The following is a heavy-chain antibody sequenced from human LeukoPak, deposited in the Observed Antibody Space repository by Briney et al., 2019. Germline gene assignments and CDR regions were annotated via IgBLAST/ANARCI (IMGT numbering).Heavy chain of an antibody. CDR3: AKDSRSDFWSGYYPNWFDP. J-gene: IGHJ5*02. D-gene: IGHD3-3*01. CDR2: ISGSGGST. V-gene: IGHV3-23*01. Sequence: GGSLRLSCAASGFTFSSYAMSWVRQAPGKGLEWVSAISGSGGSTYYADSVKGRFTISRDNSKNTVYLQMNSLRAEDTAVYYCAKDSRSDFWSGYYPNWFDPWGQGTLVTVSS. CDR1: GFTFSSYA.